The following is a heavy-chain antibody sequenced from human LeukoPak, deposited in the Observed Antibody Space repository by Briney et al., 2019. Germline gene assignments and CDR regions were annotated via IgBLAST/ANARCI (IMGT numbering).Heavy chain of an antibody. V-gene: IGHV1-69*13. J-gene: IGHJ4*02. D-gene: IGHD3-10*01. CDR1: GGTFSSYA. CDR3: ASKKYYYGSGSYFV. CDR2: IIPIFGTA. Sequence: ASVKVSCKASGGTFSSYAISWVRQAPGQGLEWMGGIIPIFGTANYAQKFQGRVTITADESTSTAYMELSSLRSEDTAVYYCASKKYYYGSGSYFVWGQGTLVTVSS.